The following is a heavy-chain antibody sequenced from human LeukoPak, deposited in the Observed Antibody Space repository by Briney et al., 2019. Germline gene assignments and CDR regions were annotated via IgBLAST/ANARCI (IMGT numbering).Heavy chain of an antibody. CDR1: GFTFSDYY. D-gene: IGHD6-13*01. CDR2: ISSSSSYI. Sequence: GGSLRLSCAASGFTFSDYYMNWIRQAPGKGLEWVSSISSSSSYIYYTDSVKGRFTISRDNAKNTLYPQMNSLRAEDTAVYYCARELLEYSSSWYPPQDYWGQGTLVTVSS. J-gene: IGHJ4*02. V-gene: IGHV3-21*01. CDR3: ARELLEYSSSWYPPQDY.